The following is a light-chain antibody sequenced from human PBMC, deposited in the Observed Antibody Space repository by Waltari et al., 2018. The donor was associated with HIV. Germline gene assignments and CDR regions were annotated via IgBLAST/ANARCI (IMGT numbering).Light chain of an antibody. CDR1: GLATQY. Sequence: SYELKQPPSVSVSPGQTATITCSGAGLATQYAFWYQQKAGHAPVVVMYKDTERPLGIPERFSGSISGTTVTLTINEVQAEDEADYYCQSADSSGTYVFGSGTKDTVL. V-gene: IGLV3-25*03. J-gene: IGLJ1*01. CDR3: QSADSSGTYV. CDR2: KDT.